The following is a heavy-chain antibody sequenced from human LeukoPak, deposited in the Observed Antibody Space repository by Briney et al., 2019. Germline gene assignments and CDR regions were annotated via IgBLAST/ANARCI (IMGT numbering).Heavy chain of an antibody. Sequence: ASVEVSCKASGYTFSDYYMHWVRQAPGRGLEWMGCVNLDSGVTDYAQKFQGRITMTRDTSISTAYMDLSSLKSDDTGIYFCAREPIRVFDYFDLWGRGTLVSVSS. CDR3: AREPIRVFDYFDL. D-gene: IGHD3-9*01. CDR2: VNLDSGVT. CDR1: GYTFSDYY. V-gene: IGHV1-2*02. J-gene: IGHJ2*01.